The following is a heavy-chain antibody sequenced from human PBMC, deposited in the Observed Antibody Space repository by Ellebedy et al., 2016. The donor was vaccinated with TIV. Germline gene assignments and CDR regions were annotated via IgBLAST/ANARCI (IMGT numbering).Heavy chain of an antibody. CDR3: ARSARYYYYGMDV. Sequence: ASVKVSCXASGYTFTGYYMHWVRQAPGQGLEWMGWINPNSGGTNYAQKFQGWVTMTRDTSISTAYMELSRLRSDDTAVYYCARSARYYYYGMDVWGQGTTVTVSS. V-gene: IGHV1-2*04. D-gene: IGHD2-15*01. CDR2: INPNSGGT. J-gene: IGHJ6*02. CDR1: GYTFTGYY.